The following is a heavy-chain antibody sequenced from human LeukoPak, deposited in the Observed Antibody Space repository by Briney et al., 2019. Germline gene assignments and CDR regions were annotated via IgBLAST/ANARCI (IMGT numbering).Heavy chain of an antibody. J-gene: IGHJ2*01. D-gene: IGHD7-27*01. CDR3: AIQPWGSGNNWYFDL. Sequence: GASVKVSCKASGYTFIDNYMYWVRQAPGQGLEWMGWISPNSGGTDYAQRFQGRVTMTRDTSISTAYMELSSLRSDDTAVYYCAIQPWGSGNNWYFDLWGRGTLVTVSS. CDR2: ISPNSGGT. CDR1: GYTFIDNY. V-gene: IGHV1-2*02.